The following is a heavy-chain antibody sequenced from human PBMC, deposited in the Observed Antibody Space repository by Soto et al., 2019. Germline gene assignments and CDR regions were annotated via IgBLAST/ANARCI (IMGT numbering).Heavy chain of an antibody. CDR1: GFTFSNYA. V-gene: IGHV3-23*01. J-gene: IGHJ4*02. CDR3: ARDRSGDSSGYPYYFDY. CDR2: ISGSGNST. Sequence: PGGSLRLASVVSGFTFSNYAMSWVRQAPGKGLEWVSAISGSGNSTYYADSVKGRFTISRDHSKNTLFLQMNSLRAEDTAVYYCARDRSGDSSGYPYYFDYWGQGTLVTVSS. D-gene: IGHD3-22*01.